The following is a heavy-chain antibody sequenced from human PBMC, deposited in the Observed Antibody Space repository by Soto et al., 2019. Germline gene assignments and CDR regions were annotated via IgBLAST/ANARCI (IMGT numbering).Heavy chain of an antibody. Sequence: GESLKISCKGSGYSFAGYWINWVRQKPGKGLERMGRIDPSDSKTYYSPSFRGHVTISVTKSITTVFLQWSSLRASDTAMYYCARQIYDSDTGPNFQYYFDSWGQGTPVTASS. CDR1: GYSFAGYW. D-gene: IGHD3-22*01. V-gene: IGHV5-10-1*01. CDR2: IDPSDSKT. CDR3: ARQIYDSDTGPNFQYYFDS. J-gene: IGHJ4*02.